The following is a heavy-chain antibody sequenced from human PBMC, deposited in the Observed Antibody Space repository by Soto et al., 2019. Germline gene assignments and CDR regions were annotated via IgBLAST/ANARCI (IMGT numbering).Heavy chain of an antibody. CDR3: GQGSSGWDFVY. J-gene: IGHJ4*02. CDR1: GFTFSSYA. D-gene: IGHD6-19*01. Sequence: EVQLLESGGGLVQPGGSLRLSCAASGFTFSSYAMSWVRQAPGKGLEWVSVISGSGDSTYYADSVKGRFTISRDNPKNTRYKQLNSLKDEDPDVHYRGQGSSGWDFVYWARGTLLTV. V-gene: IGHV3-23*01. CDR2: ISGSGDST.